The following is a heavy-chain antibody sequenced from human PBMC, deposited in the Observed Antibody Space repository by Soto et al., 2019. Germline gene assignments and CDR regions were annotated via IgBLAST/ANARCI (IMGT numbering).Heavy chain of an antibody. CDR2: IYYSGST. Sequence: PSETLSLTCTVSGGSISSSSYYWGWIRQPPGKGLEWIGSIYYSGSTYYNPSLKSRVTISVDTSKNQFSLKLSSVTAADTAVYYCASLPGELLWFMDDYYYGMDVWGQGTTVTVSS. CDR1: GGSISSSSYY. CDR3: ASLPGELLWFMDDYYYGMDV. V-gene: IGHV4-39*01. D-gene: IGHD3-10*01. J-gene: IGHJ6*02.